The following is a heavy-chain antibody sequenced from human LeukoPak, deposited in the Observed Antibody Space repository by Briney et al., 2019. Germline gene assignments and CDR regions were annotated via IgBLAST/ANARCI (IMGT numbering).Heavy chain of an antibody. CDR3: ASHCSSTSCYADYYYMDV. CDR2: IIPIFGTA. CDR1: GGTFSSYG. V-gene: IGHV1-69*01. D-gene: IGHD2-2*01. Sequence: ASVTVFCKASGGTFSSYGISWVRQAPGQGLEWMGGIIPIFGTANYAQKFQGRVTITADESTSTAYMELSSLRSEDTAVYYCASHCSSTSCYADYYYMDVWGKGTTVTVSS. J-gene: IGHJ6*03.